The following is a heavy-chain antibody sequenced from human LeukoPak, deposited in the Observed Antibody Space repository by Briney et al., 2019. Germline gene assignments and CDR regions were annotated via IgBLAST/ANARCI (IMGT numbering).Heavy chain of an antibody. D-gene: IGHD2-2*01. CDR1: GGSFTGYY. Sequence: SETLSLTCAVYGGSFTGYYWRWIRQPPGKGLEWIGEINHSGSTKYNPSLKSRATISVDTSKNQFSVKLTSVTAADTATYYCARDAHIRMAFDVWGQGTKVTVSS. V-gene: IGHV4-34*01. CDR3: ARDAHIRMAFDV. J-gene: IGHJ3*01. CDR2: INHSGST.